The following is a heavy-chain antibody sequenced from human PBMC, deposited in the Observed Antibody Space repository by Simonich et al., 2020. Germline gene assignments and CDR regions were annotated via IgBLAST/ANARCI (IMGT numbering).Heavy chain of an antibody. J-gene: IGHJ6*02. V-gene: IGHV1-2*06. Sequence: GAEVKKPGASVKVSCKASGYTFTGYYMHWVRQAPGQGLEGMERIDPNSGGKNYAKKFQGRGTMTRDTSISTAYMALSRLRSNDTAVYYCARVPGIYYYYGMDVWGQGTTVTVSS. D-gene: IGHD3-10*01. CDR1: GYTFTGYY. CDR2: IDPNSGGK. CDR3: ARVPGIYYYYGMDV.